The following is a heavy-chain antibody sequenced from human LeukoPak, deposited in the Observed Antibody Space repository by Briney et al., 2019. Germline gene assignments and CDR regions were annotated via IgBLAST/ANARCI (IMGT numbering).Heavy chain of an antibody. D-gene: IGHD3-10*01. CDR1: GGSFSGYY. J-gene: IGHJ4*02. Sequence: KPSETLSLTCAVYGGSFSGYYWSWIRQPPGKGLEWIGEINHSGSTNYNPSLKSRVTISVDTSKNQFSLKLSSVTAADTAVYYCAREDGSGTYYRDYWGQGTLVTVSS. CDR2: INHSGST. V-gene: IGHV4-34*01. CDR3: AREDGSGTYYRDY.